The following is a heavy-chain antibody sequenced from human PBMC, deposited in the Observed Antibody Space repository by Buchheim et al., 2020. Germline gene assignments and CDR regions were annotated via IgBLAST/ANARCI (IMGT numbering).Heavy chain of an antibody. V-gene: IGHV4-34*01. J-gene: IGHJ4*02. CDR1: GGSFSDYY. CDR3: VRGGGSSGYYYDY. CDR2: INHSGST. Sequence: QVQLQQWGAGLLKPSETLSLTCAVYGGSFSDYYWSWIRQPPGKGLEWIGEINHSGSTNYNSSLKSRVTISVDTSKNQFSLTLSSVTAADTAVYYCVRGGGSSGYYYDYWGQGIL. D-gene: IGHD3-22*01.